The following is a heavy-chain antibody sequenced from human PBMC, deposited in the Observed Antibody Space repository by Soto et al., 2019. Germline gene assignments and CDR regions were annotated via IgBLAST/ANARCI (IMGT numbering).Heavy chain of an antibody. V-gene: IGHV4-59*02. D-gene: IGHD3-22*01. CDR1: GDSVRSYF. J-gene: IGHJ6*02. Sequence: SSETLSLTCTVSGDSVRSYFWNWMRQPPGKGLEWIGYISSRGNSNNNPALESRVSIAVDTSKNQLSLKLTSVTAADTAVYYCARDVRGSYYTMDVWGQGTTVTVSS. CDR3: ARDVRGSYYTMDV. CDR2: ISSRGNS.